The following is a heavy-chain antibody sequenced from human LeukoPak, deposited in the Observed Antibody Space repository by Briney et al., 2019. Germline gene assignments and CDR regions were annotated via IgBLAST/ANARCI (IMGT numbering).Heavy chain of an antibody. CDR2: IGGSGGST. CDR3: AKGWHCSGGSCYSVLTAMGPFDY. Sequence: GGSLRLSCVASGFTFSSYAMSWVRQAPGKGLEWVSAIGGSGGSTYYADSVKGRFTISRDNSKNTLYLQMNSLRAEDTAVYYCAKGWHCSGGSCYSVLTAMGPFDYWGQGTLVTVSS. D-gene: IGHD2-15*01. V-gene: IGHV3-23*01. CDR1: GFTFSSYA. J-gene: IGHJ4*02.